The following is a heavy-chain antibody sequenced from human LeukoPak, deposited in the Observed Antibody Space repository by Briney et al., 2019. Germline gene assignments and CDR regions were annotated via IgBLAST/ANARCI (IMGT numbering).Heavy chain of an antibody. CDR2: INRSGST. J-gene: IGHJ4*02. D-gene: IGHD5-18*01. Sequence: SETLSLTCAVYGGSFSGYYWNWIRQPPGKGLEWIGEINRSGSTNYNPSLKSRLTIAVDTSKNQFSLWLSSVNAADTAVYYCARGGKYTSGYRVMEVGSGYSDYWGQGTLVTVSS. V-gene: IGHV4-34*01. CDR3: ARGGKYTSGYRVMEVGSGYSDY. CDR1: GGSFSGYY.